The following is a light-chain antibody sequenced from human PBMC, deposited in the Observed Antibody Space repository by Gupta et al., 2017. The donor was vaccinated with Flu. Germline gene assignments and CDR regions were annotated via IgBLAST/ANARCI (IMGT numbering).Light chain of an antibody. V-gene: IGLV1-47*02. CDR1: SSNIGSNY. CDR3: AEWDDSMSGLV. J-gene: IGLJ3*02. Sequence: QSVLTQPPSASGTPGQRVTISCSGSSSNIGSNYVYWYQQLPGTAPKLLIVSNNQRPSGVPDRLSCSKAGKYASREIRGLRSEDEAEDYCAEWDDSMSGLVFGGGTKLTVL. CDR2: SNN.